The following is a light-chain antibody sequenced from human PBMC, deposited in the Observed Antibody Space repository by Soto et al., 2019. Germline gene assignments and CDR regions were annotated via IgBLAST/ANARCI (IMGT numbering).Light chain of an antibody. V-gene: IGLV2-23*01. CDR2: EGS. J-gene: IGLJ1*01. Sequence: QPALTQPASVSGSPGQSITISCTGTSSDVGSYNLVSWYQQHPGKAPKLMIYEGSKRPSGVSNRFSGSKSGNTASLTISGFQAEDEADYYCCSYAGSSPPYVFGTGTKVTVL. CDR3: CSYAGSSPPYV. CDR1: SSDVGSYNL.